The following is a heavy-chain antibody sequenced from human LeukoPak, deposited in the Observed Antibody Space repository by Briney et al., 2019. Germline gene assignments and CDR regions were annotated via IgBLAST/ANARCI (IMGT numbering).Heavy chain of an antibody. Sequence: GGSLRLSCAASGFTFDDYAMHWVRQAPGKGLEWVSLISGGGGCTYFADSVKGLFTISRDNSKNSLYLQMNSLRTEDNALYYCAKDAPGWYDAFDIWGQGTMVTVSS. V-gene: IGHV3-43*02. D-gene: IGHD6-19*01. CDR2: ISGGGGCT. J-gene: IGHJ3*02. CDR1: GFTFDDYA. CDR3: AKDAPGWYDAFDI.